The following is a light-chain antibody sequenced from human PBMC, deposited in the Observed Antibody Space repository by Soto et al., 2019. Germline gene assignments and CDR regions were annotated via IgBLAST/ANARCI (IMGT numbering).Light chain of an antibody. CDR2: DAS. J-gene: IGKJ1*01. CDR3: KKYNSFWK. CDR1: QSISSW. V-gene: IGKV1-5*01. Sequence: DIQMTHSPSTLSASVLDIVTIAFRSSQSISSWLAWYQQRPGKAPKLLIYDASSLQSGVPSRFSGSGSGTEFTLTISSLQPDDFATYYCKKYNSFWKFGQGTKVDIK.